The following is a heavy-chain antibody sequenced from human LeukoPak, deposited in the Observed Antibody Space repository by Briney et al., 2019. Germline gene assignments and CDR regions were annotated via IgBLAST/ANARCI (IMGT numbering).Heavy chain of an antibody. CDR1: GYTFTDYY. J-gene: IGHJ4*02. CDR2: INPNSGGA. D-gene: IGHD2-21*02. Sequence: ASVKVSCKASGYTFTDYYMHWVRQAPGQGLEWMGWINPNSGGANYAQKFQGRVTMTWDTSTTTVYMELTRLRSDDAAVYYCARDRARVTGLYYFDYWGQGALVTVSS. V-gene: IGHV1-2*02. CDR3: ARDRARVTGLYYFDY.